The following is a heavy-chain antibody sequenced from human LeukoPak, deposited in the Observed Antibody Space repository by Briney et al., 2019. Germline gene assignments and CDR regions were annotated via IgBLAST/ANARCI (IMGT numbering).Heavy chain of an antibody. CDR1: AFTFSSYW. CDR3: ATDVPAVTIFGY. D-gene: IGHD2-2*01. Sequence: GGSLRLSCAASAFTFSSYWMHWVRQAPGKGLVWVSLINSDGSSTNYADSVKGRFTISRDNAKNTLYLQMNSLRAEDTAVYYCATDVPAVTIFGYWGQGTLVTVSS. V-gene: IGHV3-74*01. CDR2: INSDGSST. J-gene: IGHJ4*02.